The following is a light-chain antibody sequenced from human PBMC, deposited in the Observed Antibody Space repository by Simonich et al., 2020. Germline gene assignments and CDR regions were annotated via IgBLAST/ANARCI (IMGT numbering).Light chain of an antibody. Sequence: DIVMTPSPDFLAVSLGERANIKCKSSQSVLYSSNNKNYLAWYQQKPGQPPKLLSSWASTRESGVPDRFSGSGSGTDFTLTISSLQAEDVAVYYCQQYYSTPPAFGPGTKVDIK. CDR3: QQYYSTPPA. J-gene: IGKJ3*01. V-gene: IGKV4-1*01. CDR2: WAS. CDR1: QSVLYSSNNKNY.